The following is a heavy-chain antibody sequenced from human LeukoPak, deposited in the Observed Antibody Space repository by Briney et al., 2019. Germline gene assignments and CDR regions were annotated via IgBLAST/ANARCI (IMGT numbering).Heavy chain of an antibody. V-gene: IGHV3-23*01. Sequence: GGSLRLSCAASGFSFSSYAMSWVRQAPGKGLEWVSEISGSGGSTYYADSVKGRFTISRDNAKNSLYLQMNSLRDEDTAVYFCARARSSGWVIDSWGQGTLVTVSS. CDR1: GFSFSSYA. D-gene: IGHD6-19*01. CDR3: ARARSSGWVIDS. J-gene: IGHJ4*02. CDR2: ISGSGGST.